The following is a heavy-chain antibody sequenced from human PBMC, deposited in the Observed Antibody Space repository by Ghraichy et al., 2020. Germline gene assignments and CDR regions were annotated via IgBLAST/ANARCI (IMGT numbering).Heavy chain of an antibody. D-gene: IGHD2-2*01. CDR1: GFTFSSYW. V-gene: IGHV3-7*03. Sequence: GESLNISCAASGFTFSSYWMSWVRQAPGKGLEWVSNIKQDGSEKYYVDSVKGRFTISRDNAKYSLYLQMNSLRAEDTAVYYCARELRYCSSTSCSRAVDYWGQGTLVTVSS. CDR3: ARELRYCSSTSCSRAVDY. J-gene: IGHJ4*02. CDR2: IKQDGSEK.